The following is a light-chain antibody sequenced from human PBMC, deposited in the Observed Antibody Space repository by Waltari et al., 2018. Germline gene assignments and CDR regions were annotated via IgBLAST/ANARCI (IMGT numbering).Light chain of an antibody. CDR1: QSVLYSSNNKNY. J-gene: IGKJ1*01. V-gene: IGKV4-1*01. CDR3: QQYLSTPPT. CDR2: WAS. Sequence: DIVMTQSPDSLAVSLGERATINCKSSQSVLYSSNNKNYLAWYQQKPGQPPKLLIYWASTREAGVPDLFSGGGSGTDYTLTISSLQAEDVAVYYCQQYLSTPPTFGQGTKVEIK.